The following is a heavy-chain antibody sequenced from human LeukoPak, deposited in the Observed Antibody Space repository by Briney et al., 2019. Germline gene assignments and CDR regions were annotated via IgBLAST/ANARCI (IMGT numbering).Heavy chain of an antibody. CDR1: GFTFSSYS. CDR2: ISSSSSYI. Sequence: PGGSLRLSCAASGFTFSSYSMNWVRQAPGKGLEWVSSISSSSSYIYYADSVKGRFTISRDNAKNSLYLQMNSLRAEDTAVYYCARDGEQQLVRAFDPWGQGTLVTVSS. D-gene: IGHD6-13*01. J-gene: IGHJ5*02. CDR3: ARDGEQQLVRAFDP. V-gene: IGHV3-21*01.